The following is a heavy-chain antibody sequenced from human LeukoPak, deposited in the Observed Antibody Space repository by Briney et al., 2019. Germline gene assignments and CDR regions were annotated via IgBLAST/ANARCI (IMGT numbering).Heavy chain of an antibody. V-gene: IGHV4-4*09. J-gene: IGHJ6*03. CDR3: ARERTAYYYDSSGYHRDSGYYYYMDV. Sequence: SETLSLTCTVSGGSISSYYWSWIRQPPGKGLEWIGYIYTCGSTNYNPSLKSRVTISVDTSKNQFSLKLSSVTAADTAVYYCARERTAYYYDSSGYHRDSGYYYYMDVWGKGTTVTVSS. D-gene: IGHD3-22*01. CDR2: IYTCGST. CDR1: GGSISSYY.